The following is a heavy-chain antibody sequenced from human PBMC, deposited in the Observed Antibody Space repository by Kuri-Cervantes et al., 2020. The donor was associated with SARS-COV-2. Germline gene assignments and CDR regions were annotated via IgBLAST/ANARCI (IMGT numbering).Heavy chain of an antibody. V-gene: IGHV1-69*13. D-gene: IGHD2-2*01. Sequence: SVKVSCKASGYTFTSYGISWVRQAPGQGLEWMGGIIPIFGTANYEQKFQGRVTITADESTSTAYMELSSLRSEDTAVYYCARGFVVVPAAIGQFDPWGQGTLVTVSS. CDR3: ARGFVVVPAAIGQFDP. CDR2: IIPIFGTA. CDR1: GYTFTSYG. J-gene: IGHJ5*02.